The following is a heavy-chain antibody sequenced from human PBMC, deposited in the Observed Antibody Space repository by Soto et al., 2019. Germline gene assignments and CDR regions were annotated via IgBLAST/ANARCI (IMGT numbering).Heavy chain of an antibody. J-gene: IGHJ4*02. CDR3: ARGRRDILTSFDY. Sequence: GGSLRLSCAASGFTFSSYAMHWVRQAPGKGLEWVAVISYDGSNKYYADSVKGRFTISRDNSKNTLYLQMNSLRAEDTAVYYCARGRRDILTSFDYWGQGTLVTVSS. CDR2: ISYDGSNK. V-gene: IGHV3-30-3*01. CDR1: GFTFSSYA. D-gene: IGHD3-9*01.